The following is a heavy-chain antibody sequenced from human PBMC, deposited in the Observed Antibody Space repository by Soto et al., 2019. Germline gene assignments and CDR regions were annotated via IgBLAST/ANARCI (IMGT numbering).Heavy chain of an antibody. V-gene: IGHV2-5*02. CDR3: AHRVDLRYFDWPYFDY. D-gene: IGHD3-9*01. Sequence: SGPTLVNPTQTLTLTCTFSAFSLSTGGVGVGWIRQPPGKALEWLALIYWDDDKRYSPSLKSRLTITKDTSKNQVVLTMTNMDPVDTATYYCAHRVDLRYFDWPYFDYWGQGTLVTVSS. CDR2: IYWDDDK. CDR1: AFSLSTGGVG. J-gene: IGHJ4*02.